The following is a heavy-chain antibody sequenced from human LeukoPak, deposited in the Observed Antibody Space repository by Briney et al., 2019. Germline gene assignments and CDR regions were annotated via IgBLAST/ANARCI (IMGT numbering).Heavy chain of an antibody. V-gene: IGHV3-53*01. CDR1: GSTVSTKY. CDR3: ARVGDHFHWYLDL. CDR2: LYSGSDT. Sequence: PGGSLRLSCAASGSTVSTKYMNWVRQAPGKGLEWVSILYSGSDTYYADSVKGRFTISRDSSKNILSLQMNNLRAEDTAVYYCARVGDHFHWYLDLWGRGTLVTVSS. D-gene: IGHD3-10*01. J-gene: IGHJ2*01.